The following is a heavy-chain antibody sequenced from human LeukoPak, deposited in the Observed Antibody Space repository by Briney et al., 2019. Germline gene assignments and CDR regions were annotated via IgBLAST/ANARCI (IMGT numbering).Heavy chain of an antibody. CDR1: GFTFSSYS. CDR3: AYPGRGYSYGFDY. D-gene: IGHD5-18*01. CDR2: ISSSSSTI. V-gene: IGHV3-48*01. Sequence: GGSLRLSCAASGFTFSSYSMNWVRQAPGKGLEWVSYISSSSSTIYYADPVKGRFTISRDNAKNSLYLQMNSLRAEDTAVYYCAYPGRGYSYGFDYWGQGTLVTVSS. J-gene: IGHJ4*02.